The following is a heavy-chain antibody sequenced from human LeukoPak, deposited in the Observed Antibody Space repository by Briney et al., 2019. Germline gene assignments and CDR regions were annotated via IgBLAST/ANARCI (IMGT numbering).Heavy chain of an antibody. Sequence: SETLSLTCGVYGGSFSGYYWTWIRQPPGKKMEWIGEINHSGSANYNPSLKSRVTISADTSKNQFSLKLRSVTAADTATYFCARQGQTTRWFDFWGQGTLVTVSS. CDR2: INHSGSA. J-gene: IGHJ4*02. CDR1: GGSFSGYY. D-gene: IGHD1-7*01. CDR3: ARQGQTTRWFDF. V-gene: IGHV4-34*01.